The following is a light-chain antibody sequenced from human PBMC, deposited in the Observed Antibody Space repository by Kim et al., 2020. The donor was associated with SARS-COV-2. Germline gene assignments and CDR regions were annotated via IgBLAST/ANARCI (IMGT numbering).Light chain of an antibody. V-gene: IGKV3-11*01. CDR2: DAS. CDR1: QSVGSY. Sequence: ETVLTQSPATVSLSPGERATLSCRASQSVGSYLAWYQQKPGQAPRLLIYDASNRATGIPARFSGSGSGTDFTLTISSLEPEDFAVYYCKKGSNWPPALTFGGGTKVDIK. J-gene: IGKJ4*01. CDR3: KKGSNWPPALT.